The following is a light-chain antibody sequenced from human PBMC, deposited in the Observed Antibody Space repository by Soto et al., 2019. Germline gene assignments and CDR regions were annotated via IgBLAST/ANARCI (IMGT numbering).Light chain of an antibody. CDR2: EGS. CDR3: CSYAGSSTVV. J-gene: IGLJ2*01. V-gene: IGLV2-23*01. Sequence: QSALTQPASVSGSPGQSITISCTGTSSDVGSYHLVSWYQQHPGKAPKLMIYEGSKRTSGVSNRFSGSKSGNTASLTISGLQAEYEADYYCCSYAGSSTVVFGGGTKLTVL. CDR1: SSDVGSYHL.